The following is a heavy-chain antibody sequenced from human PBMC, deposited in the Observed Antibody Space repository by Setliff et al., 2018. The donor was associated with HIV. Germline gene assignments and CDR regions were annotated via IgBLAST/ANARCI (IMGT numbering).Heavy chain of an antibody. CDR1: AGSISGYY. CDR3: ARGGTVTMVRGRNWFDP. CDR2: INHSGST. Sequence: TSETLSLTCAVYAGSISGYYWSWIRQSPGKGLEWIGEINHSGSTNYNPSLKSRVTISVDTSKNQFSLKLSSVTAADTAVYYCARGGTVTMVRGRNWFDPWGQGTLVTVSS. V-gene: IGHV4-34*01. D-gene: IGHD3-10*01. J-gene: IGHJ5*02.